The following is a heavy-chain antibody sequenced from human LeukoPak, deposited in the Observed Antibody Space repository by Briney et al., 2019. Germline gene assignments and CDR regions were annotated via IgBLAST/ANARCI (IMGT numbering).Heavy chain of an antibody. Sequence: ASVKVSCKASGGTFSSYAISWVRQAPGQGLEWMGGIIPIFGTANYAQKFQGRVTITTDESTSTAYVELSSLRSEDTAVYYCASTSADIVVVPAKIRLWSYFDYWGQGTLVTVSS. CDR2: IIPIFGTA. J-gene: IGHJ4*02. CDR3: ASTSADIVVVPAKIRLWSYFDY. V-gene: IGHV1-69*05. D-gene: IGHD2-2*01. CDR1: GGTFSSYA.